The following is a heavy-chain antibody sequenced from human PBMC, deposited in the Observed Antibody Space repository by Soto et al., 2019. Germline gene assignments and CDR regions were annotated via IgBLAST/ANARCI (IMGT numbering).Heavy chain of an antibody. V-gene: IGHV3-30-3*01. Sequence: QVQLVESGGGVVQPGRSLRLSCAASGFTFSSYAMHWVRQAPGKGLEWVAVISYDGSNKYYADSVKGRFTISRDNSKNTLYLQMNSLRAEDTAVYYCARLATRVVVVATDYWGQGTLVTVSS. CDR1: GFTFSSYA. CDR2: ISYDGSNK. D-gene: IGHD2-15*01. CDR3: ARLATRVVVVATDY. J-gene: IGHJ4*02.